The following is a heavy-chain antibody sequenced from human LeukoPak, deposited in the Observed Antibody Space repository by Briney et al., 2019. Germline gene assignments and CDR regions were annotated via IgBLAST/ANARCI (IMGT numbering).Heavy chain of an antibody. CDR1: GFTFSSYS. Sequence: GGSLRLSCAASGFTFSSYSMNWVRQAPGKGLEWVSSISSSSSYIYYADSVKGRFTISRDNAKNSLYLQMNSLRAEDTAVYYCGTDSAVAGPDAFDIWGQGTMVTVSS. CDR3: GTDSAVAGPDAFDI. D-gene: IGHD6-19*01. V-gene: IGHV3-21*04. J-gene: IGHJ3*02. CDR2: ISSSSSYI.